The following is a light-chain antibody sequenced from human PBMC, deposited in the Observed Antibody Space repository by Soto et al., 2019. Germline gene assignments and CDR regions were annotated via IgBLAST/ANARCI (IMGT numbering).Light chain of an antibody. CDR3: QQYNTYPLS. CDR2: KAS. J-gene: IGKJ4*01. Sequence: DIQMTQSPSTLSASVGDRVTITCRASQSISTWLAWYQQKPGKAPKLLTYKASNLEGGVPSRFSGSGSGTEFTITINSLQPDDFATYYCQQYNTYPLSFGGGTTVEIK. CDR1: QSISTW. V-gene: IGKV1-5*03.